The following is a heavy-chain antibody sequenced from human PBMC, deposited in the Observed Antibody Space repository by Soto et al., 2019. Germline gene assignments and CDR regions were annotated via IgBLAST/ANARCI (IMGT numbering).Heavy chain of an antibody. CDR1: GFTFSSYG. Sequence: QVQLVESGGGVVQPGRSLRLSCAASGFTFSSYGMHWVRQAPGKGLEWVAVISYDGSNKYYADSVKGRFTISRDNSKNTLYLQMNSLRAEDTAVYYCAKDEVALEQLTRGWFDPWGQGTLVNVSS. D-gene: IGHD6-13*01. CDR3: AKDEVALEQLTRGWFDP. J-gene: IGHJ5*02. V-gene: IGHV3-30*18. CDR2: ISYDGSNK.